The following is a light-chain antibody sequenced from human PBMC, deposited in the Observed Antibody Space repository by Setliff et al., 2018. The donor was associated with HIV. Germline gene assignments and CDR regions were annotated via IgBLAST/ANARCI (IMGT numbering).Light chain of an antibody. CDR1: SSDVGGYNY. V-gene: IGLV2-14*01. CDR3: SSYAITNTLP. CDR2: GVR. Sequence: QSVLAQPASVSGSPGQSITISCTGTSSDVGGYNYVSWYQQHPGKAPRLIIYGVRNRPSGVSNRFSGSKSGNTASLTISGLQAEDEADYYCSSYAITNTLPFGTGTKGTVL. J-gene: IGLJ1*01.